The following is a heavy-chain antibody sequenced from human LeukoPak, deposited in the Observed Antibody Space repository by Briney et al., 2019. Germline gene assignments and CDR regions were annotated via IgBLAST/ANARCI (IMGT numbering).Heavy chain of an antibody. CDR3: ARESSGGSYYGGAFDI. CDR2: IYHSGST. CDR1: GYSISSGYY. D-gene: IGHD1-26*01. Sequence: SETLSLTCTVSGYSISSGYYWGWIRQPPGKGLEWIGSIYHSGSTYYNPSLKSRVTISVDTSKNQFSLKLSSVTAADTAVYYCARESSGGSYYGGAFDIWGQGTMVTVSS. V-gene: IGHV4-38-2*02. J-gene: IGHJ3*02.